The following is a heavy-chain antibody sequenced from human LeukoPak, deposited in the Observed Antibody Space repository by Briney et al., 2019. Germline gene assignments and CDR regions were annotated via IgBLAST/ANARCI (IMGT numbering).Heavy chain of an antibody. CDR2: ISGSGGST. CDR1: GFTFSSYA. CDR3: AKAVVATMGTIFGVVIPKKSGYFDC. J-gene: IGHJ4*02. D-gene: IGHD3-3*01. V-gene: IGHV3-23*01. Sequence: PGGSLRLSCAASGFTFSSYAMSWVRQAPGKGLEWVSAISGSGGSTYYADSVKGRFTISRDNSKNTLYLQMNSLRAEDTAVYYCAKAVVATMGTIFGVVIPKKSGYFDCWGQGTLVTVSS.